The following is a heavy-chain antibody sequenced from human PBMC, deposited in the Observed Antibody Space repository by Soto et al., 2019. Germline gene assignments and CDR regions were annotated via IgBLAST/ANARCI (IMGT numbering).Heavy chain of an antibody. J-gene: IGHJ5*02. CDR1: GASIDAYY. CDR3: ARQLVTGYNDH. D-gene: IGHD2-2*02. V-gene: IGHV4-59*01. CDR2: IYYSGST. Sequence: SETLSLTCTVSGASIDAYYWTWIRQPPGKGLEWIGYIYYSGSTDYNPSLKSRVTISIDASRTHFSLKLSSVTAADTAVYYCARQLVTGYNDHWGQGALVPVSP.